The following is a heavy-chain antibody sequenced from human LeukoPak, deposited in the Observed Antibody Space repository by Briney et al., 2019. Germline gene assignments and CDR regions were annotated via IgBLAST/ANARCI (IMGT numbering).Heavy chain of an antibody. J-gene: IGHJ5*02. V-gene: IGHV4-39*01. CDR1: GGSISSSSYY. D-gene: IGHD3-3*01. CDR2: IYYSGSI. CDR3: ARHITIFGVVMSDWFDP. Sequence: SETLSLTCTVSGGSISSSSYYWGWIRQPPGKGLEWIGSIYYSGSIYYNPSLKSRVTISVDTSKNQFSLKLSSVTAADTAVYYCARHITIFGVVMSDWFDPWGQGTLVTVSS.